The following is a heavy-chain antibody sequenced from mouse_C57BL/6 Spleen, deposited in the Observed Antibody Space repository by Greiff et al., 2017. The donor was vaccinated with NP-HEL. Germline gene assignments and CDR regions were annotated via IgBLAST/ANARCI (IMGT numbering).Heavy chain of an antibody. D-gene: IGHD3-2*02. Sequence: VQLKESVAELVRPGASVKLSCTASGFNIKNTYMHWVKQRPEQGLEWIGRIDPANGNTKYAPKFQGKATITADTSSNTAYLQLSSLTSEDTAIYYCARSDSSGYVRAMDYWGQGTSVTVSS. CDR2: IDPANGNT. CDR1: GFNIKNTY. J-gene: IGHJ4*01. CDR3: ARSDSSGYVRAMDY. V-gene: IGHV14-3*01.